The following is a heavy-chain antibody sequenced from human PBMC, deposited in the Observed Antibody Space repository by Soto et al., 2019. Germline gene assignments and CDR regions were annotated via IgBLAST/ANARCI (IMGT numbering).Heavy chain of an antibody. V-gene: IGHV1-2*04. J-gene: IGHJ4*02. CDR2: INPNSGGT. CDR1: GYTFTGYY. Sequence: QVQLVQSGAEVKKPGASVKVSCKASGYTFTGYYMHWVRQAPGQGLEWMGWINPNSGGTNYAQKFQGWVTMTRDTSXXXAYXELSRLRSDDTAXXYCARVGSTIFHFDYWGQGTLVTVSS. CDR3: ARVGSTIFHFDY. D-gene: IGHD3-3*01.